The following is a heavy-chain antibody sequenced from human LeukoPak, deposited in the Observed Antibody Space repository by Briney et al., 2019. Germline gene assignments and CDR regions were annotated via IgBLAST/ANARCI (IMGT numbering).Heavy chain of an antibody. J-gene: IGHJ6*04. V-gene: IGHV1-69*13. CDR1: GGTFSSYA. D-gene: IGHD3-10*01. CDR3: AREAGVTMVRGVTSYGMDV. CDR2: IIPIFGTA. Sequence: SVKVSCTASGGTFSSYAISWVRQAPGQGLEWMGGIIPIFGTANYAQKFQGRVTITADESTSTAYMELSSLRSEDTAVYYCAREAGVTMVRGVTSYGMDVWGKGTTVTVSS.